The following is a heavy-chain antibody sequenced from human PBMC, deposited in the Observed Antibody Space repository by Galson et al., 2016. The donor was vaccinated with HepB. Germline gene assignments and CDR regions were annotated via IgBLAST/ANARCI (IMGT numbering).Heavy chain of an antibody. J-gene: IGHJ4*02. CDR3: AGETSATQYLDY. Sequence: SVKVSCKASGYTFGGYHIHWVRQAPDQGLEWVGIITPSTGATSYAQKLRGRVTMTRDTSATTGYMELSRLGSEDTAIYFCAGETSATQYLDYWGQGALVTVSA. CDR1: GYTFGGYH. V-gene: IGHV1-46*04. CDR2: ITPSTGAT.